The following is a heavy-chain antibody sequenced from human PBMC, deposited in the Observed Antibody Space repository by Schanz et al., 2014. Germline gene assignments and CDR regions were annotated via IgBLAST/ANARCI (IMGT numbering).Heavy chain of an antibody. D-gene: IGHD3-10*01. Sequence: EVQLLESGGGLVQPGGSLRLSCAASGFTFSSYAMSWVRQAPGKGLEWVSAISGSGGSTYYADSVKGRFTISRDNSKNTLYLQMNSLRAEDTALYYCVRDELLWFGEVLSLDYWGQGALXTVSS. CDR2: ISGSGGST. V-gene: IGHV3-23*01. J-gene: IGHJ4*02. CDR3: VRDELLWFGEVLSLDY. CDR1: GFTFSSYA.